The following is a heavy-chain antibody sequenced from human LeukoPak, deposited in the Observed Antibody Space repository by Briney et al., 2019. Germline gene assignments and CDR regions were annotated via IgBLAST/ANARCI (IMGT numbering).Heavy chain of an antibody. D-gene: IGHD3-10*01. V-gene: IGHV4-59*08. CDR1: GGSISSYY. CDR3: ARQGRGGSTIYYFDY. Sequence: SETLSLTCTVSGGSISSYYWSWIRQPPGKGLEWIGYIYYSGSTNYNSSLKSRVTISVDTSKNQFSLKLSSVTAADTAVYYCARQGRGGSTIYYFDYWGQGTLVTVSS. CDR2: IYYSGST. J-gene: IGHJ4*02.